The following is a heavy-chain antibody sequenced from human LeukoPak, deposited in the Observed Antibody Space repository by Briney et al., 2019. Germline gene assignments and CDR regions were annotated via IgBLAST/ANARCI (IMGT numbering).Heavy chain of an antibody. CDR2: IKLDGSEK. J-gene: IGHJ4*02. CDR3: ARDQYDTWSRRGNFDS. V-gene: IGHV3-7*03. CDR1: GFTFSIFY. Sequence: GGSLRLSCAASGFTFSIFYMSWVRQAPGKGLEWVANIKLDGSEKNYVDSVKGRFTISRDNTKNSLYLQMNSLRAEDTAVFYCARDQYDTWSRRGNFDSWGQGTLVIVSS. D-gene: IGHD3-3*01.